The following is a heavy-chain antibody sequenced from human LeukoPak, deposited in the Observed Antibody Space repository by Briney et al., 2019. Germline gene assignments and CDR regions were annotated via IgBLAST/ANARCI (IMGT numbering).Heavy chain of an antibody. Sequence: ASVKVSCKASGYTFSTYPMNWVRQAPGQGLEWMGWINTNTGSPTYAQGLTGRFVFSLDTSVSTAFLQINSLKAEDTALYYCVRGINTLVYFNYGGGEPLVTVSS. J-gene: IGHJ4*02. CDR3: VRGINTLVYFNY. D-gene: IGHD2-15*01. V-gene: IGHV7-4-1*02. CDR2: INTNTGSP. CDR1: GYTFSTYP.